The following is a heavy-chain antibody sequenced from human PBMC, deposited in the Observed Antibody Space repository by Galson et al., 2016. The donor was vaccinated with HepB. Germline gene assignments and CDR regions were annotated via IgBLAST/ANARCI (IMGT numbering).Heavy chain of an antibody. CDR3: ARGAAAGSGFSGRYTENFDY. D-gene: IGHD6-13*01. CDR1: GFTFSSYG. Sequence: SLRLSCAASGFTFSSYGMHWVRQAPGKGLEWVAVIWHHGNNKYYADSVNGRFTISRDISKNTLYLQMNSLRAEDTAVYYCARGAAAGSGFSGRYTENFDYWGQGSQVTVSS. V-gene: IGHV3-33*01. J-gene: IGHJ4*02. CDR2: IWHHGNNK.